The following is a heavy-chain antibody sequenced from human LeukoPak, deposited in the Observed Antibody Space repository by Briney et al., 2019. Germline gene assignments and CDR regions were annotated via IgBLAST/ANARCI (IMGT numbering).Heavy chain of an antibody. CDR2: IDDSGTT. CDR1: GGSISSYY. D-gene: IGHD3-3*01. V-gene: IGHV4-59*01. CDR3: AREEKGYAIFSSYYYYMDV. Sequence: SETLSLTCTVSGGSISSYYWSWIRQPPGRGLEWIGYIDDSGTTNYNPSLESRVTISVDMSKNQISLKLSSVTAADTAVYYCAREEKGYAIFSSYYYYMDVWGKGTTVTVSS. J-gene: IGHJ6*03.